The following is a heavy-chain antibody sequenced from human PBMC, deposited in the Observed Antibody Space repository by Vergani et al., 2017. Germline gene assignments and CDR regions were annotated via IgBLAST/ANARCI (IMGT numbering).Heavy chain of an antibody. Sequence: VQLVESGGGLVQPGGSLRLSCAASGFTFSSYAMSWVRQAPGKGLEWVSAISGSGGSTYYADSVKGRFTISRDNSKNTLYLQMNSLRAEDTAVYYCVKGSCSSTSCYMEALDYWGQGTLVTVSS. J-gene: IGHJ4*02. V-gene: IGHV3-23*04. CDR2: ISGSGGST. CDR1: GFTFSSYA. CDR3: VKGSCSSTSCYMEALDY. D-gene: IGHD2-2*02.